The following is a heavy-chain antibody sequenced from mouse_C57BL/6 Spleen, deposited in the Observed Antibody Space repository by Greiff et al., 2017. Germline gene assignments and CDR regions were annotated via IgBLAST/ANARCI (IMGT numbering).Heavy chain of an antibody. D-gene: IGHD1-1*01. Sequence: VQLQQSGAELVKPGASVKMSCKASGCTFTTSPIEWIKQNPGKSLEWIGNFHPYNDDTKYNEKFKGKATLTVEKSSSTVYLELSRLTSDDSAVYYCARGEYYGSSYYFDYWGQGTTLTVSS. CDR1: GCTFTTSP. CDR2: FHPYNDDT. J-gene: IGHJ2*01. CDR3: ARGEYYGSSYYFDY. V-gene: IGHV1-47*01.